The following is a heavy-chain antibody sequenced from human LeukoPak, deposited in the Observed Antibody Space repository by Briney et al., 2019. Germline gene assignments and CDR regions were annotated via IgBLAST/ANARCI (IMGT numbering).Heavy chain of an antibody. CDR1: GFTFSSYE. D-gene: IGHD4-17*01. V-gene: IGHV3-48*03. Sequence: GGSLRLSCAASGFTFSSYEMNWVRQAPGKGLEWVSYISSSGSTIYHADSVKGRFTISRDNAKNSLYLQMNSLRAEDTAVYYCARGGEYGDYPDYWGQGTLVTVSS. CDR2: ISSSGSTI. J-gene: IGHJ4*02. CDR3: ARGGEYGDYPDY.